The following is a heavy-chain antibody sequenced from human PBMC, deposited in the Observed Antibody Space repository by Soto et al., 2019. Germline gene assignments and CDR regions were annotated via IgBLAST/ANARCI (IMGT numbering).Heavy chain of an antibody. CDR2: IKSKTDGGTT. CDR1: GFTFSNAW. V-gene: IGHV3-15*01. D-gene: IGHD3-22*01. J-gene: IGHJ6*02. CDR3: TTSGYSYYYYGMDV. Sequence: EVQLVESGGGLVKPGGSLRLSCAASGFTFSNAWMSWVRQAPGKGLEWVGRIKSKTDGGTTDYAAPVKGRFTISRDDSKNTLYLRMNSLKTEDTAVYYCTTSGYSYYYYGMDVWGQGTTVTVSS.